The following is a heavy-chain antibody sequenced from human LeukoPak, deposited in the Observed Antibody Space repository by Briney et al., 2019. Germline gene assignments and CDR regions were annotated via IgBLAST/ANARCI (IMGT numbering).Heavy chain of an antibody. CDR2: IIPIFGTA. Sequence: ASVKVSCKASGGTFSGYAISWVRQAPGQGLEWMGRIIPIFGTANYAQKFQGRVTITTDESTSTAYMELSSLRSEDTAVYYCARDPSLYSYGDYWGQGTLVTVSS. J-gene: IGHJ4*02. CDR3: ARDPSLYSYGDY. CDR1: GGTFSGYA. V-gene: IGHV1-69*05. D-gene: IGHD5-18*01.